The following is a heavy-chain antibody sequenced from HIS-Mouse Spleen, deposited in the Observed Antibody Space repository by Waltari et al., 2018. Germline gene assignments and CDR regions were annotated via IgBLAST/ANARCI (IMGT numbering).Heavy chain of an antibody. J-gene: IGHJ4*02. CDR1: GYTFTGYY. CDR3: AKDRGYSSSWALYY. V-gene: IGHV1-2*02. CDR2: INPNGGGK. Sequence: QVQLVQSGAEVKKPGASVKVSCKASGYTFTGYYMHWVRQAPGQGLEWMGWINPNGGGKNYAQKFKGRVTMTRDTSISTAYMELSRLRSDDTAVYYCAKDRGYSSSWALYYWGQGTLVTVSS. D-gene: IGHD6-13*01.